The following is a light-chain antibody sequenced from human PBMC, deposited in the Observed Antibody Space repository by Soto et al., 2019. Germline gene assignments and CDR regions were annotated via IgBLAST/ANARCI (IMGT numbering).Light chain of an antibody. V-gene: IGLV1-40*01. CDR1: SPNIGAGYD. CDR3: QSYDTSLSGLYV. J-gene: IGLJ1*01. Sequence: QSVLTQPPSVSGAPGQRVTISCTGSSPNIGAGYDVHWYQQLPGTAPKLLIYGNNNRPSGVPDRFSGSKSGTSASLAITGLQAEDQADYYCQSYDTSLSGLYVFGTGTKVTVL. CDR2: GNN.